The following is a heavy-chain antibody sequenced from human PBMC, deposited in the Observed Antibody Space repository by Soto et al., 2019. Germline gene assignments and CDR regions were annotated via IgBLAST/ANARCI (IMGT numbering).Heavy chain of an antibody. CDR1: GYTFTSYG. Sequence: AASVKVSCKASGYTFTSYGISWVRQAPGQGLEWMGWISAYNGNTNYAQKLQGRVTMTTDTSTSTAYMELRSLRSDDTAVYYCARVKEGGSVWGSYRYGDHDALDIWGQGTMVTVSS. V-gene: IGHV1-18*01. CDR3: ARVKEGGSVWGSYRYGDHDALDI. D-gene: IGHD3-16*02. CDR2: ISAYNGNT. J-gene: IGHJ3*02.